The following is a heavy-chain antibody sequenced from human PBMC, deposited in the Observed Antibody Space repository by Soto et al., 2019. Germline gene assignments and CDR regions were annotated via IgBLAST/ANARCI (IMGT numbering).Heavy chain of an antibody. Sequence: EVQLLESGGGLVQPGGSLRLSCAASGFSFSSYAMSWVRQAPGKGLEWVSVISGCGGSTYYADSVKGRFTISRDNSKNTLYLQMNSQRAEDTAVYYCAKRTTGWYFDLWGRGTLVTVSS. CDR1: GFSFSSYA. V-gene: IGHV3-23*01. J-gene: IGHJ2*01. CDR2: ISGCGGST. CDR3: AKRTTGWYFDL.